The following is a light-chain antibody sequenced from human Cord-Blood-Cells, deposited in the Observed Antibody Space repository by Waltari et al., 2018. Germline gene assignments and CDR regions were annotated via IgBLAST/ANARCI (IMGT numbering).Light chain of an antibody. CDR1: SSDVGGYNY. Sequence: QSALTQPASVSGSPGQSITISCTGTSSDVGGYNYVSWYQQHPGKAPKLMIYDVSNRLSVVSNHFSVDKSGNTASLTISGLQADDEADYYCSSYTSSSPYVFGTGTNVTVL. J-gene: IGLJ1*01. CDR2: DVS. V-gene: IGLV2-14*03. CDR3: SSYTSSSPYV.